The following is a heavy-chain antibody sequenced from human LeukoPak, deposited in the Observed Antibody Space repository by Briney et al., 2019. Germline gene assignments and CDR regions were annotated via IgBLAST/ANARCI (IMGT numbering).Heavy chain of an antibody. CDR1: GYTFTDYY. J-gene: IGHJ5*02. CDR2: INPNSGGT. V-gene: IGHV1-2*02. CDR3: ARGIAAAGGRWFDP. D-gene: IGHD6-13*01. Sequence: ASVKVSCKASGYTFTDYYMHWVRQAPGQGLEWKGWINPNSGGTNYAQQFQGGVTMTRDTSISTAYMELSNLRSDDTAVYYCARGIAAAGGRWFDPWGQGTLVTVSS.